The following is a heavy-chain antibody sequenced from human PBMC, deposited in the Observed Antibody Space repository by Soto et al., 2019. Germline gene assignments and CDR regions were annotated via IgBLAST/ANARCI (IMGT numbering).Heavy chain of an antibody. D-gene: IGHD7-27*01. CDR1: GFTFSSYW. J-gene: IGHJ4*02. Sequence: EVHLVESGGGLVQPGGSLRLSCEASGFTFSSYWMHWVRQAPGQGLVWVSRINSDGSSTTYADSVKGRFTISRDNAKNTLYLQMNSLRADDTAVYYCARTSWDRCYCDYWGQGTLVTVSS. V-gene: IGHV3-74*03. CDR3: ARTSWDRCYCDY. CDR2: INSDGSST.